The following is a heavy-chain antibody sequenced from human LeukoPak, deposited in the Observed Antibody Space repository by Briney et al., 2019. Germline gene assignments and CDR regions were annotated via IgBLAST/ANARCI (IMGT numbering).Heavy chain of an antibody. J-gene: IGHJ4*02. CDR3: ARTDSGRFSYFDY. CDR1: GGSISSSSYY. Sequence: PSETLSLTCTVSGGSISSSSYYWGWIRQPPGKGLEWIGTMFYAGDTSYNPSLESRVTTSVDTSKNQFSLKLTSVTAADRAVYYCARTDSGRFSYFDYWGQGTLVTVSS. V-gene: IGHV4-39*01. CDR2: MFYAGDT. D-gene: IGHD5-12*01.